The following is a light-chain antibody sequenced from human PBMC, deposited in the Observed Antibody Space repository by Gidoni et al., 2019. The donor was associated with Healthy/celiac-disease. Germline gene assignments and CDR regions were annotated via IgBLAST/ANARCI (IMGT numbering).Light chain of an antibody. J-gene: IGKJ1*01. Sequence: IVITQSPATLSVSPGERATLSCRASQSVSSNLAWYQQKPGQAPRLLIYGAYTRATGIPARFSGSGSGKEFTLTISSLQSEDFAVYYCQQYNNWPRTFGQGTKVEIK. CDR2: GAY. CDR3: QQYNNWPRT. CDR1: QSVSSN. V-gene: IGKV3-15*01.